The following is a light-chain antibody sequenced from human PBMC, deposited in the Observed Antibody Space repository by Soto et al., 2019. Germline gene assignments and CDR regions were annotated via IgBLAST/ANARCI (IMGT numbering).Light chain of an antibody. J-gene: IGKJ3*01. CDR2: DAS. V-gene: IGKV3-11*01. CDR1: QSVSSY. CDR3: QQRSNWEFT. Sequence: EIVLTQSPATLSLSPGERATPSCRACQSVSSYLAWYQQKPGQAPRLLIYDASNRATGIPARFSGSGSGTDFTLTISSLEPEDFAVYYCQQRSNWEFTFGPGTKVDIK.